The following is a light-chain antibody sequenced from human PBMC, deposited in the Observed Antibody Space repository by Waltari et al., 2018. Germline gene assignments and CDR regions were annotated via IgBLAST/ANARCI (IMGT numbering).Light chain of an antibody. CDR1: SGHSSNI. CDR3: ETGGHGTWV. CDR2: VNSDGSH. V-gene: IGLV4-69*01. Sequence: QLVLTQSPSASASLGASVKLTCTLSSGHSSNIVAWLQQQPGKGPRFLMKVNSDGSHTKGDEIPDRFSGSSSGAERYLTISSVQSEDEAEYFCETGGHGTWVFGGGTKLNVL. J-gene: IGLJ3*02.